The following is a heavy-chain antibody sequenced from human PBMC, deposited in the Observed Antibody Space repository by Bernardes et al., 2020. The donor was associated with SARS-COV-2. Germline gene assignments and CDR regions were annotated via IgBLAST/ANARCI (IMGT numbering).Heavy chain of an antibody. D-gene: IGHD3-22*01. CDR3: AKDRTASAYFYGVSDS. CDR2: VSNDGANQ. J-gene: IGHJ4*02. CDR1: GFSFRTYG. V-gene: IGHV3-30*18. Sequence: GGSLRLSCAASGFSFRTYGMHWVRQAPGKGLEWVAFVSNDGANQYYQRSLKDRFIISRDNSRDTLFLQVNSLRPDDTAVYFCAKDRTASAYFYGVSDSWGQGTLVTVSS.